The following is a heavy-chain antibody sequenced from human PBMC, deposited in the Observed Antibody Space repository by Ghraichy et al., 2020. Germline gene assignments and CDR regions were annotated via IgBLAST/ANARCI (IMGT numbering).Heavy chain of an antibody. CDR2: IYYSGST. Sequence: SETLSLTCTVSGGSISSSSYYWGWIRQPPGKGLEWFGSIYYSGSTYYNPSLKSRVTISVDTSKNQFSLKLSSVTAADTAVYYCARLDYYDSSGYDDYWGQGTLVTVSS. CDR3: ARLDYYDSSGYDDY. D-gene: IGHD3-22*01. CDR1: GGSISSSSYY. V-gene: IGHV4-39*01. J-gene: IGHJ4*02.